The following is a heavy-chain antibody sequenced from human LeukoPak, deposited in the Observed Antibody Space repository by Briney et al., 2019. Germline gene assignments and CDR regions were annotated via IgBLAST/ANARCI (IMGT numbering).Heavy chain of an antibody. CDR3: ARDLYSSGWRLHQDIDY. D-gene: IGHD6-19*01. CDR1: GFTFSSYS. J-gene: IGHJ4*02. V-gene: IGHV3-21*01. CDR2: ISSSSSYI. Sequence: GGSLRLSCAASGFTFSSYSMNWVRQAPGKGLEWVSSISSSSSYIYYADSVKGRFTISRDNAKNPLYLQMNSLRAEDTAVYYCARDLYSSGWRLHQDIDYWGQGTLVTVSS.